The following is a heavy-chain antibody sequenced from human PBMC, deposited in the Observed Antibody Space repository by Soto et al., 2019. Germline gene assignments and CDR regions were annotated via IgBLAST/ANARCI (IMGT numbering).Heavy chain of an antibody. CDR2: INHSGST. D-gene: IGHD3-3*01. CDR3: ARDSVNYDFWSGYTNGEYNWFDP. J-gene: IGHJ5*02. V-gene: IGHV4-34*01. CDR1: GGSFSGYY. Sequence: QVQLQQWGAGLLKPSETLSLTCAVYGGSFSGYYWSWIRQPPGKGLEWIGEINHSGSTNYNPSLNGRVTISVDTSKNQFSLKLSSVTAADTAVYYCARDSVNYDFWSGYTNGEYNWFDPWGQGTLVTVSS.